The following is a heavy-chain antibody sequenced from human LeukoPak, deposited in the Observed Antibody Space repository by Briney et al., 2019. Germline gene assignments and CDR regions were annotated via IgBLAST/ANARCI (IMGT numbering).Heavy chain of an antibody. V-gene: IGHV1-2*02. Sequence: ASVKVSCKASGYTFTGYYMHWVRQAPGQGLEWMGWINPNSGGTNYAQKFQGRVTMTRDTSISTAYMELSRLRSDDTAVYYCARALIAVAHPYYYYYMDVWGKGTTVTVSS. J-gene: IGHJ6*03. CDR2: INPNSGGT. CDR3: ARALIAVAHPYYYYYMDV. D-gene: IGHD6-19*01. CDR1: GYTFTGYY.